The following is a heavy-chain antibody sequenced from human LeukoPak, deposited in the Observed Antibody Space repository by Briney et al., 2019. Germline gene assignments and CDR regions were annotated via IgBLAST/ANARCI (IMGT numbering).Heavy chain of an antibody. V-gene: IGHV3-23*01. J-gene: IGHJ4*02. CDR1: GFTFSDYA. Sequence: QPGGSLTLSCAASGFTFSDYAMSWVRQAPGKGLEWVSAFSGNGGTRHYADSVKGRFTISRDDSKNTLYLQMNSLRAEDTAVYYCAKGRFYFDYWGQGTLVTVSS. CDR2: FSGNGGTR. CDR3: AKGRFYFDY.